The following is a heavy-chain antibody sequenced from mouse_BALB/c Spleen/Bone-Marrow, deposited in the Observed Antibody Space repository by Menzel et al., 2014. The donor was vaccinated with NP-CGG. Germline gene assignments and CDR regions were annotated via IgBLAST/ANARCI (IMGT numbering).Heavy chain of an antibody. CDR1: GFNIXDTY. J-gene: IGHJ3*01. CDR3: ARSGYGSSLFAY. Sequence: EVKLEESGAELVKPGASVKLSCTASGFNIXDTYMHWVKQRPEQGLEWIGRIDPANGNTKYDPKFQGKATITADTSSNTAYLQLSSLTSEDTAVYYCARSGYGSSLFAYWGQGTLVTVSA. CDR2: IDPANGNT. D-gene: IGHD1-1*01. V-gene: IGHV14-3*02.